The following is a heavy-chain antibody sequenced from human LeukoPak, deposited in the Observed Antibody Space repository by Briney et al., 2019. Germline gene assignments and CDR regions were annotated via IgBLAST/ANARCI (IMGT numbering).Heavy chain of an antibody. CDR1: GYTFTNYA. V-gene: IGHV7-4-1*02. J-gene: IGHJ4*02. Sequence: GASVKVSCKTSGYTFTNYAMNWVRQAPGQGLEWMGWINTNTGNPTYAQGFTGRFVFSLDTSVSTAYLQISSLKAEDTAVYYCARDPSDGVFDYWGQGTLVTVCS. CDR2: INTNTGNP. D-gene: IGHD3-10*01. CDR3: ARDPSDGVFDY.